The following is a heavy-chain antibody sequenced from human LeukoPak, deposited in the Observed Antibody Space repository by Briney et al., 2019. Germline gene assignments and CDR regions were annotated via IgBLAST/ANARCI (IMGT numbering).Heavy chain of an antibody. D-gene: IGHD3-10*01. CDR2: ISGSGGTT. V-gene: IGHV3-23*01. CDR1: GFPFSSFA. CDR3: AKSPYFYNSGRSVDV. J-gene: IGHJ6*04. Sequence: PGGSLRLSCAASGFPFSSFAMTWVRQAPGKGLEWVSSISGSGGTTYYADSVKGRFTISRDSSKNMLYLHMNRLRAEDTAVYYCAKSPYFYNSGRSVDVWGKGTTVTVSS.